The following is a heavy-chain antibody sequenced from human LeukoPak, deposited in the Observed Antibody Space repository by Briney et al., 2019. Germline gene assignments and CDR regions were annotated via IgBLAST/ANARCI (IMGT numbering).Heavy chain of an antibody. J-gene: IGHJ3*02. Sequence: SETLSLTCTVSGGSISSYYWTWIRQPPGRGLEWIGYIYYSGSTNYSPSLKSRVTISVDTSKNQFSLKLRSVTAADTAVYYCARGGGAFDIWGHGTMVTVSS. CDR2: IYYSGST. CDR3: ARGGGAFDI. CDR1: GGSISSYY. V-gene: IGHV4-59*12.